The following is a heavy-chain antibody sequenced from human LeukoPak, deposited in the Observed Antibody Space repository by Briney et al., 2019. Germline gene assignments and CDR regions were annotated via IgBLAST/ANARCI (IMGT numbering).Heavy chain of an antibody. V-gene: IGHV4-39*01. CDR1: GGSISSSMYY. J-gene: IGHJ3*02. Sequence: PSETLFLTCTVSGGSISSSMYYWGWIRQPPGKGLEWIGSVSYSGTTYYNPSLKSRVTISVDTSKTQFSLKLSSVTAADTALYYCARGDSSGYGQAFDIWGQGTMVTVSS. D-gene: IGHD3-22*01. CDR2: VSYSGTT. CDR3: ARGDSSGYGQAFDI.